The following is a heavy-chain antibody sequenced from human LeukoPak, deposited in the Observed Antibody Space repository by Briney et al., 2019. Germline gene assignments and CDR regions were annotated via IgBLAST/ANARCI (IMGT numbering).Heavy chain of an antibody. CDR1: GGSISRYY. CDR3: ARHGAPNYGSGSYYNVFYYYYMDV. J-gene: IGHJ6*03. V-gene: IGHV4-4*09. Sequence: SSDTLSPTCTVPGGSISRYYWSWIRQPPGKGLSWIGYIYTSGSTNYNPSLKSRVTISVDTSKNQFSLKLSSVTAADTAVYYCARHGAPNYGSGSYYNVFYYYYMDVWGKGTTVAVSS. D-gene: IGHD3-10*01. CDR2: IYTSGST.